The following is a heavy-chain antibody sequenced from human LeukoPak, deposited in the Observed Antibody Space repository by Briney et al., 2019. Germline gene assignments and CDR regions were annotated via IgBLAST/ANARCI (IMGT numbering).Heavy chain of an antibody. J-gene: IGHJ2*01. CDR1: GFTFSTYW. Sequence: GGSLRLSCAASGFTFSTYWMSWVRQAPGKGLVWVSRIDIDGTGTSYADSVKGRFTISRDNAKNTVSLQMNSLKAEDTAVYYCAREIMVSREWYFDLWGRGTLVTVAS. D-gene: IGHD4/OR15-4a*01. CDR2: IDIDGTGT. V-gene: IGHV3-74*01. CDR3: AREIMVSREWYFDL.